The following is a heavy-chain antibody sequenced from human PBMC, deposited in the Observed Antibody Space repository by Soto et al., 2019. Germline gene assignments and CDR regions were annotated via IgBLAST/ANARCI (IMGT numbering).Heavy chain of an antibody. Sequence: PSETLSLTCTVSGGSVNSGDYYWSWIRQTPGRGLEWIGYTHHSGSTNYNAPLKGRVTISVDTSKNQFSLKLSSVTAADTAVYYCARDLVNWFDPWGQGTLVTVSS. CDR2: THHSGST. CDR3: ARDLVNWFDP. CDR1: GGSVNSGDYY. J-gene: IGHJ5*02. D-gene: IGHD2-8*02. V-gene: IGHV4-61*08.